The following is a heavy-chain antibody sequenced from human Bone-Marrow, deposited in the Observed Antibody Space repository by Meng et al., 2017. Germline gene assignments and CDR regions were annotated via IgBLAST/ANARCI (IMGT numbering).Heavy chain of an antibody. D-gene: IGHD6-13*01. Sequence: GRPGPSGAEGKKPGASVKVSCKPSGYNFPDYYIHWVRQAPGQGLEWMGRIDPKNGDTHYAQKFQGRVTMTGDTSISTAYMDLSGLRSDDTAVYYCARDEDISAAGKLFGDYWGQGTLVTVSS. J-gene: IGHJ4*02. CDR2: IDPKNGDT. CDR1: GYNFPDYY. CDR3: ARDEDISAAGKLFGDY. V-gene: IGHV1-2*06.